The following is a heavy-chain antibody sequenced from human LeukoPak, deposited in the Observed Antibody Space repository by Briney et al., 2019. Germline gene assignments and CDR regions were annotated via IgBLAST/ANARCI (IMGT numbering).Heavy chain of an antibody. CDR1: DYSISSGYY. Sequence: SETLSLTCTVSDYSISSGYYWGWIRQPPGKGLEWIGSMYHSGNTYYNPSLKSRITISVDTSKNQFSLKLSSVTAADTAVYYCAGIPTVTTGPEHSPVEYFQHWGQGTLVTVSS. V-gene: IGHV4-38-2*02. D-gene: IGHD4-17*01. CDR3: AGIPTVTTGPEHSPVEYFQH. J-gene: IGHJ1*01. CDR2: MYHSGNT.